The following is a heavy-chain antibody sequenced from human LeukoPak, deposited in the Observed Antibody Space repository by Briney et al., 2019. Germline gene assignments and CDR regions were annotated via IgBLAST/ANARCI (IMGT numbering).Heavy chain of an antibody. V-gene: IGHV3-23*01. D-gene: IGHD2-8*01. Sequence: GGSLRLSCATSGFAFSSYAMTWVRQAPGKGLEWVSTIGGGPVYYADSVKGRFTISRDNSKNTLFLRMNSLRAEDTAIYYCAKDSYSHNGIYDALDIWGQGTMVTVSS. J-gene: IGHJ3*02. CDR2: IGGGPV. CDR3: AKDSYSHNGIYDALDI. CDR1: GFAFSSYA.